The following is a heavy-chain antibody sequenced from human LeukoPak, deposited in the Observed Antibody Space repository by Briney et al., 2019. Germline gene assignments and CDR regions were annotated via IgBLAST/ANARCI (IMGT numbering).Heavy chain of an antibody. CDR3: AIDPNWGTHS. D-gene: IGHD7-27*01. Sequence: PGGSLRLSCAASGFTFSSYSMHRVRQAPGKGLEWVSIIGSSGGGIHYADSVKGRFTISRDNSKNALYLQMNSLRVEDTAVYYCAIDPNWGTHSWGQGVLVTVSS. V-gene: IGHV3-23*01. J-gene: IGHJ4*02. CDR2: IGSSGGGI. CDR1: GFTFSSYS.